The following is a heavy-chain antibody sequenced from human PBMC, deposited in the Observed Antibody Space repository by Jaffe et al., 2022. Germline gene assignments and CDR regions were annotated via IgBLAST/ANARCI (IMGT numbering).Heavy chain of an antibody. Sequence: EVQLVESGGGLVQPGRSLRLSCTASGFTFGDYAMSWVRQAPGKGLEWVGFIRSKAYGGTTEYAASVKGRFTISRDDSKSIAYLQMNSLKTEDTAVYYCTRDLWFGELGDYWGQGTLVTVSS. CDR3: TRDLWFGELGDY. V-gene: IGHV3-49*04. D-gene: IGHD3-10*01. CDR1: GFTFGDYA. J-gene: IGHJ4*02. CDR2: IRSKAYGGTT.